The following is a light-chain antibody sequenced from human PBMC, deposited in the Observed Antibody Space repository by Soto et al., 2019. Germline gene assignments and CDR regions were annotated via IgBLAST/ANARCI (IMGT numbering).Light chain of an antibody. V-gene: IGKV1-5*03. CDR3: QQYSSYPYT. CDR1: QSISSW. CDR2: KAS. Sequence: DIQMTQSPSTLSASVGDRVTITCRASQSISSWLAWYQQKPGTAPKLLIYKASSLQSGGPSRYSCRGSGKEFTLTISSRQPDDFATYYCQQYSSYPYTFGQGTKLEIK. J-gene: IGKJ2*01.